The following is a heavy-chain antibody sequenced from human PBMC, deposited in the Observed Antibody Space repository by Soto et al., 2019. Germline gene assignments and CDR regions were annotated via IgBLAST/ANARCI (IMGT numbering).Heavy chain of an antibody. V-gene: IGHV4-28*03. Sequence: SETLSLTCAVSGHSIRSNTWWGWIRQPPGKGLEWIGYVHHSGTTFYNASLQNRITISVDTSKNQFSLKLSSVTAADTAVYYCARVAVAGPGGTWFDPWGQGTLVTVSS. D-gene: IGHD6-19*01. CDR2: VHHSGTT. J-gene: IGHJ5*02. CDR1: GHSIRSNTW. CDR3: ARVAVAGPGGTWFDP.